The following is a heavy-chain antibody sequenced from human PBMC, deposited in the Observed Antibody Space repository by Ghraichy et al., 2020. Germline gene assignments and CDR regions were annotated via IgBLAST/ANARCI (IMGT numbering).Heavy chain of an antibody. CDR1: GGSFRGYY. D-gene: IGHD1-1*01. Sequence: SETLSLTCAVYGGSFRGYYWSWIRQPPGKGLEWIGEINHSGSTNYNPSLKSRVTISVDTSKNQFSLKLSSVTAADTAVYYCARGRRGGKSFDYWGQGTLVTVSS. J-gene: IGHJ4*02. V-gene: IGHV4-34*01. CDR2: INHSGST. CDR3: ARGRRGGKSFDY.